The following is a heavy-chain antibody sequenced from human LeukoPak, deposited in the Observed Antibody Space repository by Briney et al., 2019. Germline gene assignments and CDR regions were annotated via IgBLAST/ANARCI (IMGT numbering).Heavy chain of an antibody. CDR3: ARRLRRIYIVARYPNWFDP. Sequence: ASVKVSCKASGYTFTSYDINWVRQATGQGLEWMGWMNPNSGNTGYAQKFQGRVTMTRNTSISTAYMELSSLRSEDTAVYYCARRLRRIYIVARYPNWFDPWGQGTLVTVSS. CDR2: MNPNSGNT. V-gene: IGHV1-8*01. J-gene: IGHJ5*02. CDR1: GYTFTSYD. D-gene: IGHD6-6*01.